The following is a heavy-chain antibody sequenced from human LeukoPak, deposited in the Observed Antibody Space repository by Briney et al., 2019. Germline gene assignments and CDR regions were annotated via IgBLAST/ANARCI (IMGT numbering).Heavy chain of an antibody. CDR1: GFTFSSYG. D-gene: IGHD6-19*01. CDR2: ISYDGSNK. CDR3: AKAKGIAVAGSFDY. V-gene: IGHV3-30*18. J-gene: IGHJ4*02. Sequence: GGSLRLSCAASGFTFSSYGMHWVRQAPGKGLEWVAVISYDGSNKYYADSVKGRFTISRDNSKNTLYLQMNSLRAEDTAVYYCAKAKGIAVAGSFDYWGQGTMVTVSS.